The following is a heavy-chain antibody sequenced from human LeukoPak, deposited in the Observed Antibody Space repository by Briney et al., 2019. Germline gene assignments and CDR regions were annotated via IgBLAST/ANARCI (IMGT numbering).Heavy chain of an antibody. CDR1: GGAFSGYY. CDR2: INHSGST. V-gene: IGHV4-34*01. D-gene: IGHD3-10*01. Sequence: HPSETLSLNCAVYGGAFSGYYWSWIRQPPGKGLEWIGEINHSGSTNYNPSLKSRVTISVDTSKNQFSLKLSSVTAADTAVYYCARSKRITMVRGVIFYFDYWGQGTLVTVSS. J-gene: IGHJ4*02. CDR3: ARSKRITMVRGVIFYFDY.